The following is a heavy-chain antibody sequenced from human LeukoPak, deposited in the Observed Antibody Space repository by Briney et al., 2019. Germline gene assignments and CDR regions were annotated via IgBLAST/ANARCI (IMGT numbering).Heavy chain of an antibody. CDR3: ARVRGVVDYYYYYMDV. Sequence: ASVKVSCKASGYTFTSYGISWVRQAPGQGLEWMGWISAHNGNTNYAQKLQGRVTMTTDTSTSTAYMELRSLRSDDTAVYYCARVRGVVDYYYYYMDVWGKGTTVTVSS. D-gene: IGHD2-15*01. J-gene: IGHJ6*03. CDR2: ISAHNGNT. V-gene: IGHV1-18*01. CDR1: GYTFTSYG.